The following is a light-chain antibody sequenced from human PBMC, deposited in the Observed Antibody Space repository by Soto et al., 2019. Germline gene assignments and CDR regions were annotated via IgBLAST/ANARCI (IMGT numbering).Light chain of an antibody. J-gene: IGLJ2*01. CDR1: SSDVGGYNY. CDR3: CSYAGSYTFGVV. CDR2: DVT. Sequence: QSVLTQPRSVSGSPGQSVTISCTGTSSDVGGYNYVSWYQQHPGKAPKLMIYDVTKWPSGVPDRFSGSKSGNTASLTISGLQAEDEADYYCCSYAGSYTFGVVFGGGTKVTVL. V-gene: IGLV2-11*01.